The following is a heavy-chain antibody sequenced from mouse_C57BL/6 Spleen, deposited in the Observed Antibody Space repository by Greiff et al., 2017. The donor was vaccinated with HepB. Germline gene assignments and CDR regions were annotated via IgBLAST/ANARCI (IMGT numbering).Heavy chain of an antibody. J-gene: IGHJ2*01. CDR1: GYTFTDYE. CDR3: TRKLFDY. Sequence: QVQLQQSGAELVRPGASVTLSCKASGYTFTDYEMHWVKQTPVHGLEWIGAIDPETGGTAYNQKFKGKAILTADKSSSTAYMGLRSLTSEDSAVYYCTRKLFDYWGQGTTLTVSS. CDR2: IDPETGGT. V-gene: IGHV1-15*01.